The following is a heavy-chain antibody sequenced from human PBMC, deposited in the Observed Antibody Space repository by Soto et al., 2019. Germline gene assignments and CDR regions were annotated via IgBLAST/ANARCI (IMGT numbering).Heavy chain of an antibody. D-gene: IGHD3-22*01. J-gene: IGHJ1*01. CDR1: GASISGYY. V-gene: IGHV4-59*01. CDR2: IYNSGST. CDR3: ARVTYYYDSSGYYTRYFQY. Sequence: SETLSLTCTVSGASISGYYWSWIRQPPGKGLEWIGYIYNSGSTNYNPSLKSRVTISVDTSKNQISLKLSSVTAADTAVYYCARVTYYYDSSGYYTRYFQYWGQGTLVTVSS.